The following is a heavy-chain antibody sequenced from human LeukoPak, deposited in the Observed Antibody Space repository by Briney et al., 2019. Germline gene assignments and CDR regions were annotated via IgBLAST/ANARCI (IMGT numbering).Heavy chain of an antibody. Sequence: GASVKVSCKASGYTFTHYRLHWVRQAHGQGLERMGWVNPDSGATNYQQNFQGRVTMTRDTSISTVYMELSRLRSDDTAVYYCARENWYSDYWGQGTLITVSS. J-gene: IGHJ4*02. D-gene: IGHD1-1*01. CDR3: ARENWYSDY. V-gene: IGHV1-2*02. CDR1: GYTFTHYR. CDR2: VNPDSGAT.